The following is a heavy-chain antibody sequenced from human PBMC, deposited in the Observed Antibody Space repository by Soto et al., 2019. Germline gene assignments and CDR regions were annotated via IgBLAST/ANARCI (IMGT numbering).Heavy chain of an antibody. V-gene: IGHV1-3*01. J-gene: IGHJ3*02. D-gene: IGHD6-13*01. CDR1: GYTLTSYA. CDR2: INAGNGNT. CDR3: ARDRAQQSRYAFDI. Sequence: ASVKVSCKDSGYTLTSYAMHWVRQAPGQRLEWMGWINAGNGNTKYSQKFQGRVTITRDTSASTAYMELSSLRSEDTAVYYCARDRAQQSRYAFDIWGQGTMVTVSS.